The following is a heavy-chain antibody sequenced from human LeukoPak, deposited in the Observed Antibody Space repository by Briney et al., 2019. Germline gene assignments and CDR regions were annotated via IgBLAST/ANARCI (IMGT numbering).Heavy chain of an antibody. D-gene: IGHD4-17*01. J-gene: IGHJ4*02. CDR2: INHSGST. V-gene: IGHV4-34*01. Sequence: SETLSLTCAVCGGSFSGYYWSWIRQPPGKGLEWIGEINHSGSTNYNPSLKSRVTISVDTSKNQFSLKLSSVTAADTAVYYCARGTVTVTIDYWGQGTLVTVSS. CDR3: ARGTVTVTIDY. CDR1: GGSFSGYY.